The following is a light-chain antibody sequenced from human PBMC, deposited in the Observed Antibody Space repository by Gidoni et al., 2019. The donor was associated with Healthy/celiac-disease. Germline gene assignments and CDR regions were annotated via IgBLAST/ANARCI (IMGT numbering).Light chain of an antibody. V-gene: IGKV3-20*01. J-gene: IGKJ1*01. CDR3: QQYGSSLWT. CDR1: QSVNSSY. Sequence: EIVLTQSPGTLSLSPGERATLSCRASQSVNSSYLAWYQQKTGQAPRLLIDGASSRATGIPDRFRGSGSGTDFTLTISRLEPEDFAVYYCQQYGSSLWTFGQGTKVEIK. CDR2: GAS.